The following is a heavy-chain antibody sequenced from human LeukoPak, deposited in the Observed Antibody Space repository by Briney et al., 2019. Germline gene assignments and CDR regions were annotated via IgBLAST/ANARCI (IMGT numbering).Heavy chain of an antibody. J-gene: IGHJ4*02. CDR2: TSYDGSDQ. D-gene: IGHD1-1*01. V-gene: IGHV3-33*05. Sequence: SCKASGYIFTDYYMHWVRQAPGKGLEWVAVTSYDGSDQYYADSVKGRFTISRDNSKNTLYLQMNSLRAEDTAVYYCARNLERLGLPSYWGQGTLVTVSS. CDR3: ARNLERLGLPSY. CDR1: GYIFTDYY.